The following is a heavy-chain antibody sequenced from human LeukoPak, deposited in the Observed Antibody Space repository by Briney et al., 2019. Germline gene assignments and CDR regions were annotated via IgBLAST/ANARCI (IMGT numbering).Heavy chain of an antibody. D-gene: IGHD3-3*01. Sequence: GASVKVSCKASGYTFTSYGMSWVRQAPGQGLEWMGWISAYNGNTHYAQKLQGRVTMTRDTSISTAYMELSRLRSDDTAVYYCARADLDYYFDYWGQGTLVTVSS. CDR1: GYTFTSYG. J-gene: IGHJ4*02. V-gene: IGHV1-18*01. CDR3: ARADLDYYFDY. CDR2: ISAYNGNT.